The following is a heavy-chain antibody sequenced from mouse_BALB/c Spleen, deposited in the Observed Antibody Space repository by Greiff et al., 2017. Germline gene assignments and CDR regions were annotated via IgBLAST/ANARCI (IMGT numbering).Heavy chain of an antibody. Sequence: EVKLVESGAELVKPGASVKLSCTASGFNIKDTYMHWVKQRPEQGLEWIGRIDPANGNTKYDPKFQGKATITADTSSNTAYLQLSSLTSEDTAVYYCARSGYYVSFAYWGQGTLVTVSA. D-gene: IGHD2-3*01. J-gene: IGHJ3*01. V-gene: IGHV14-3*02. CDR2: IDPANGNT. CDR1: GFNIKDTY. CDR3: ARSGYYVSFAY.